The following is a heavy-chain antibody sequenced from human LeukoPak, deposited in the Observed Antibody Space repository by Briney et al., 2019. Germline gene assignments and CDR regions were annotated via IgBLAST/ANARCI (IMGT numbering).Heavy chain of an antibody. J-gene: IGHJ4*02. D-gene: IGHD2-8*01. Sequence: GASVKVSCKASGYTLTTYYMHRVRQAPGQGLEWMGIIIPSDGRTTFSQNFQGRVTITRDTSTSTVYMELSSLTSEDTAVYYCARARYAGNQIDYWGQGTLVTVSS. CDR2: IIPSDGRT. V-gene: IGHV1-46*01. CDR3: ARARYAGNQIDY. CDR1: GYTLTTYY.